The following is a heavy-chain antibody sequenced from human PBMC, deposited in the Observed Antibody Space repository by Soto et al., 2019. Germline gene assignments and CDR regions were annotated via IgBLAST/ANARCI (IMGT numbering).Heavy chain of an antibody. CDR2: ICDSGDST. CDR3: AKGVPGIAVAGTGYFQH. CDR1: GFNFSSHG. Sequence: GGSLRLSCAASGFNFSSHGLHWVRQAPGKGLEWVSVICDSGDSTYYADSVKGRFTISRDNSKNTLYLQMNSLRAEDTAVYYCAKGVPGIAVAGTGYFQHWGQGTLVTVSS. J-gene: IGHJ1*01. V-gene: IGHV3-23*01. D-gene: IGHD6-19*01.